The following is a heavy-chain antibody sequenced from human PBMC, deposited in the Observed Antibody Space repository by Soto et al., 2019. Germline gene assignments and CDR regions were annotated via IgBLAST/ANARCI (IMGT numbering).Heavy chain of an antibody. CDR3: ARDDVLRFLEWLPETYYYGMDV. Sequence: SVKVSCKASGGTFSSYAISWVRQAPGQGLEWMGGINPIYGTTNYAQKFQGRVTITTDKSTSTAYMELSSLRSEDTAVYYCARDDVLRFLEWLPETYYYGMDVWGQGTTVTVSS. J-gene: IGHJ6*02. D-gene: IGHD3-3*01. CDR2: INPIYGTT. V-gene: IGHV1-69*05. CDR1: GGTFSSYA.